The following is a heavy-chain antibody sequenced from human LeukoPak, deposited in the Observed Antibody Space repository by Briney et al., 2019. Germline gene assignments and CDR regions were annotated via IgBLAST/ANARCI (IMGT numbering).Heavy chain of an antibody. Sequence: GGSLRLSCVTSGFNFSGSAMHWVRQASGKGLEWVGRIRSKANSYATAYAASVKGRFTISRDDSKNTAYLQMNSLKTEDTAVYYCTRLHSSSWSSFDYWGQGTLVTVSS. D-gene: IGHD6-13*01. J-gene: IGHJ4*02. CDR2: IRSKANSYAT. CDR1: GFNFSGSA. CDR3: TRLHSSSWSSFDY. V-gene: IGHV3-73*01.